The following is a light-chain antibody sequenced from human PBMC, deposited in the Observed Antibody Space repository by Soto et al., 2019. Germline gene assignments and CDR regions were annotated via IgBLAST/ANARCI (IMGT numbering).Light chain of an antibody. V-gene: IGKV3-15*01. Sequence: IVLTASPSTLSVSPRERATLSCGASQSVATNLAWYQQKPGQAPRLLIAGASTRATGIPARFSGSGSGTEFTLTISSLEPDDFAVYYCQQYGSSSWTFGHGTKVDIK. CDR2: GAS. J-gene: IGKJ1*01. CDR1: QSVATN. CDR3: QQYGSSSWT.